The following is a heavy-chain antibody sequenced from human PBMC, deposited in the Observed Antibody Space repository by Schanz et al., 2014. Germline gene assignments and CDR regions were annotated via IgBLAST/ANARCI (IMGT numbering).Heavy chain of an antibody. Sequence: QVQLQQWGAGLLKPSETLSLTCAVYGGSLSGYFWSWIRQPPGKGLEWIGDIGHSGNTKDNPSLKSRVTISVDTSKNQFSLNLSSVTAADTAVYYCARGRQQLGSFDYWGPGTLVSVS. J-gene: IGHJ4*02. CDR1: GGSLSGYF. CDR2: IGHSGNT. V-gene: IGHV4-34*01. D-gene: IGHD6-13*01. CDR3: ARGRQQLGSFDY.